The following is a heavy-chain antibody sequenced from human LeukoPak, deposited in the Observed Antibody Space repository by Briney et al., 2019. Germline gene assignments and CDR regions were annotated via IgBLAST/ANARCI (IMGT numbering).Heavy chain of an antibody. Sequence: PGGSLRLSCTVSGFTVSSNSMSWVRQAPGKGLEWVSFIYSDNTHYSDSVKGRFTISRDNSKNTLYLQMNSLRAEDTAVYYCARTSGSYQGGLRAFDIWGQGKMVTVSS. CDR3: ARTSGSYQGGLRAFDI. CDR2: IYSDNT. CDR1: GFTVSSNS. D-gene: IGHD1-26*01. V-gene: IGHV3-53*01. J-gene: IGHJ3*02.